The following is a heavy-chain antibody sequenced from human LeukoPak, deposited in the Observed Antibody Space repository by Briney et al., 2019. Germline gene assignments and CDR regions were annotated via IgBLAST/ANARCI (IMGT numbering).Heavy chain of an antibody. J-gene: IGHJ4*02. CDR3: ARKGFSGYSGYAFDS. CDR1: AFTFSSYP. D-gene: IGHD5-12*01. CDR2: VSSSGSTI. Sequence: GGSLRLSCAACAFTFSSYPVDLVRQAPGKGLEWVSYVSSSGSTIYYADSVKGRFTISRDNAKNSLYLQMNSLRAEDTAVYYCARKGFSGYSGYAFDSWCQGTLVTVSS. V-gene: IGHV3-48*03.